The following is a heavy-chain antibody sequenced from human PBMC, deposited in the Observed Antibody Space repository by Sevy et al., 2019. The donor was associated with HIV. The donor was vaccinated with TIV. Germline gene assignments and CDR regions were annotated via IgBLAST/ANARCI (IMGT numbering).Heavy chain of an antibody. Sequence: GGSLRLSCAASGFTFSSYAMSWVRQAPGKGLEWVSAISGSGGSTYYAVSVKGRFTISRDNSKNTLYLQMNSLRAEDTAVYYSGKGSTKGGGMDVWGQGTTGTVSS. CDR2: ISGSGGST. V-gene: IGHV3-23*01. D-gene: IGHD1-1*01. J-gene: IGHJ6*02. CDR3: GKGSTKGGGMDV. CDR1: GFTFSSYA.